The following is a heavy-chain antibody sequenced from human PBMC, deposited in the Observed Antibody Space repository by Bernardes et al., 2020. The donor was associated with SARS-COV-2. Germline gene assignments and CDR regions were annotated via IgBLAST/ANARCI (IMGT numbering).Heavy chain of an antibody. CDR2: INNDGSGT. D-gene: IGHD1-1*01. CDR1: GFTFSIYW. J-gene: IGHJ4*02. V-gene: IGHV3-74*01. Sequence: GGSLRLSCAASGFTFSIYWMHWVRQTPREGLVWVSHINNDGSGTSYADSVKGRFTISRDNAKNTLYLQMFSLRVEDTAIYYCVRDWNGGLDYWGQGTLVTVSS. CDR3: VRDWNGGLDY.